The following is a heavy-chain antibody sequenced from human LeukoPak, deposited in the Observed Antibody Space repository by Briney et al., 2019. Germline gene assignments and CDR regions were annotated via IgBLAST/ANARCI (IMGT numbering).Heavy chain of an antibody. Sequence: SETLSLTCTVSGGSISSYYWSWIRQPAGKGLEWIGRIYTSGSTNYNPSLKSRVTMSVDTSKNQFSLKLSSVTAADTAVYYCARTLDIVVVPAATTGGFDPWGQGTLVTVSS. D-gene: IGHD2-2*01. J-gene: IGHJ5*02. CDR1: GGSISSYY. CDR2: IYTSGST. V-gene: IGHV4-4*07. CDR3: ARTLDIVVVPAATTGGFDP.